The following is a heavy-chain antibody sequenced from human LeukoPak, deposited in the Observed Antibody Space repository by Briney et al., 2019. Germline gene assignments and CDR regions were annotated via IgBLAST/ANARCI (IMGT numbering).Heavy chain of an antibody. CDR1: GFPFSSYA. D-gene: IGHD6-13*01. CDR2: IRYDGSIK. CDR3: ASIAAATNCFDP. V-gene: IGHV3-30*02. J-gene: IGHJ5*02. Sequence: GGSLRLSCAASGFPFSSYAMHWVRQAPGKGLEWVAFIRYDGSIKYYADSVKGRFTISRDNSKNTLYLQMNGLRAEDTAVYYCASIAAATNCFDPWGQGTLLTVSS.